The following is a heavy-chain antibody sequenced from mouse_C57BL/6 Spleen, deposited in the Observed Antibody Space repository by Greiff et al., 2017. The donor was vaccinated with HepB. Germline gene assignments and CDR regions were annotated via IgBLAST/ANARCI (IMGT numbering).Heavy chain of an antibody. CDR3: ARTPYDYDTEGFDY. V-gene: IGHV8-8*01. Sequence: QVTLKESGPGILQPSQTLSLTCSFSGFSLSTFGMGVGWIRQPSGKGLEWLAHIWWDDDKYYNPALKSRLTISKDTSKNQVFLKIANVDTADTATYYCARTPYDYDTEGFDYWGQGTTLTVSS. J-gene: IGHJ2*01. CDR1: GFSLSTFGMG. D-gene: IGHD2-4*01. CDR2: IWWDDDK.